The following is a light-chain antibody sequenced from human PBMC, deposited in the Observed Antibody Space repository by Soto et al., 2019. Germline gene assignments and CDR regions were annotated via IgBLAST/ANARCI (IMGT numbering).Light chain of an antibody. J-gene: IGKJ5*01. CDR2: DAS. CDR1: QTVSTY. V-gene: IGKV3-11*01. CDR3: QHRNNWPSDIT. Sequence: EIVLTQSPVTLSLSPGDRATLSCRASQTVSTYLAWYQQKPGQAPRLLIYDASTRATGITARFSGSGSGTGFTFTISTLQPEDVAVDYGQHRNNWPSDITFVRGTRLDIK.